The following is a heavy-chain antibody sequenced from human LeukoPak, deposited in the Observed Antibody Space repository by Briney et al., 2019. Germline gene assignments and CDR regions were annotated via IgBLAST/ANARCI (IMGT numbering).Heavy chain of an antibody. V-gene: IGHV3-23*01. CDR2: ISGSGGST. Sequence: PGGSLRLSCAASGFTFSSYAMSWVRQAPGKGLEWVSAISGSGGSTYYADSVKGRFTISRDNSKNTLYLQMNSLRAEDTAVYYSTKDYRNRAYDILTGRYYYYGMDVWGQGTTVTVSS. CDR3: TKDYRNRAYDILTGRYYYYGMDV. CDR1: GFTFSSYA. J-gene: IGHJ6*02. D-gene: IGHD3-9*01.